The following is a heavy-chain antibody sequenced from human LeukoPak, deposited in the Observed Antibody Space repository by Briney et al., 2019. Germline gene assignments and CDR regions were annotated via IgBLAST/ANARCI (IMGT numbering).Heavy chain of an antibody. Sequence: GGSLRLSCAASRFSFCNYWMHWVRQAPEKGLVWVSRVKSDGSNPSYAVSVRGRFTISRDNAENMLYLQMNTLGAEDTVVYYCARDIVSGSGSLDYWGQGTLVTVSS. J-gene: IGHJ4*02. CDR2: VKSDGSNP. V-gene: IGHV3-74*01. CDR3: ARDIVSGSGSLDY. CDR1: RFSFCNYW. D-gene: IGHD3-10*01.